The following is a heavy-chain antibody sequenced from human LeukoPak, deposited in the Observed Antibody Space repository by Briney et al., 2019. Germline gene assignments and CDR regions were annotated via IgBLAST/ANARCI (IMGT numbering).Heavy chain of an antibody. V-gene: IGHV3-23*01. D-gene: IGHD1-26*01. CDR2: ISGGGDIT. CDR3: ARAGAVWSFDY. J-gene: IGHJ4*02. Sequence: GGSLRLSCAASGFTFTSFPMTWVRQAPGKGLEWVSGISGGGDITKCADSVKGRFTISRDKSKNTLYLQMNSLRAEDTAIYYCARAGAVWSFDYWGQGTLVTVS. CDR1: GFTFTSFP.